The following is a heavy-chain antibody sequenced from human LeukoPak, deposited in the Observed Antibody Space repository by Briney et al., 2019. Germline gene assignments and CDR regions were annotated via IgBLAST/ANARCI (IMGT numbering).Heavy chain of an antibody. CDR1: GGSISSSSYY. V-gene: IGHV4-39*01. CDR2: IYYSGST. CDR3: ARVGGGGVPYFDY. Sequence: PSETLSLTCTVSGGSISSSSYYWGWIRQPPGKGLEWIGSIYYSGSTYYNPSLKSRVTISVDTSKNQFSLKLSSVTAADTAVYYCARVGGGGVPYFDYWGQGTLVTVSS. J-gene: IGHJ4*02. D-gene: IGHD3-16*01.